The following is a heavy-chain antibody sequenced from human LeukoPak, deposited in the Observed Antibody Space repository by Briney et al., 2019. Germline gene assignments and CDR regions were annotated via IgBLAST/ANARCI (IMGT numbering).Heavy chain of an antibody. V-gene: IGHV3-23*01. Sequence: PGGSLRLSCAASRFTFSTYGMHWVRQAPGKGLEWVSAISGSGGSTYYADSVKGRFTISRDNSKNTLYLQMNSLRAEDTAVYYCAKSKDPLHFDYWGQGTLVTVSS. CDR3: AKSKDPLHFDY. CDR2: ISGSGGST. CDR1: RFTFSTYG. D-gene: IGHD4-11*01. J-gene: IGHJ4*02.